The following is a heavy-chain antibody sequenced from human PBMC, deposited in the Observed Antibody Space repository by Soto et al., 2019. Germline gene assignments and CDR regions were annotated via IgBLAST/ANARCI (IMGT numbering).Heavy chain of an antibody. CDR2: INHSGST. CDR1: GGSFSGYY. D-gene: IGHD6-19*01. CDR3: ARAVQQWLGLNWFDP. Sequence: PSETLSLTCAVYGGSFSGYYWSWIRQPPGKGLEWIGEINHSGSTNYNPSLKSRVTISVDTSKNQFSLKLSSVTAADTAVYYCARAVQQWLGLNWFDPWGQGTLVTVS. V-gene: IGHV4-34*01. J-gene: IGHJ5*02.